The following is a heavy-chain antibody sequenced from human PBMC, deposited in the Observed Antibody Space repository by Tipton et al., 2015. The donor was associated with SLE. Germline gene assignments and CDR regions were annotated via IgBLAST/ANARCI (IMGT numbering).Heavy chain of an antibody. V-gene: IGHV4-4*09. D-gene: IGHD3-10*01. Sequence: TLSLTCTVSGDSISSYFWTWIRQPPGRRLEYIGYIYAGGSTHYIPSLRSRATMSTDTSKNQLSLTLTSVTAADTAVYFCARVRDGSSWFFDLWGRGTLVTVSS. CDR1: GDSISSYF. J-gene: IGHJ2*01. CDR3: ARVRDGSSWFFDL. CDR2: IYAGGST.